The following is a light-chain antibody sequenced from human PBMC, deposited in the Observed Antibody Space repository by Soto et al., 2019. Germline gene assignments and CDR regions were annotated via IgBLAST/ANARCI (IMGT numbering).Light chain of an antibody. CDR3: QQFSSYPLT. Sequence: EFVLTQSPGTLSLSPGERATLSCRASQTVGSNYLAWYQQKPGQAPRLLIYDASSRATGIPDRFSGGGSGTDFTLTISRLEPEDFAVYYCQQFSSYPLTFGGGTKVDIK. CDR2: DAS. J-gene: IGKJ4*01. CDR1: QTVGSNY. V-gene: IGKV3-20*01.